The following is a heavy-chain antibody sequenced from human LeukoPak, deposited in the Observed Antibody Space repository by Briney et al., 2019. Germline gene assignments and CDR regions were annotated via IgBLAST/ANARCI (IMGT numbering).Heavy chain of an antibody. Sequence: SETLSLTCAVYGGSFSGYYWSWIRQPPGKGLEWIGEINHSGSTNYNPSLKSRVTISVDTSKNQFSLKLSSVTAADTAVYYCAIESRTYYDISTGYYSPSYFDYWGQGTLVTVSS. CDR3: AIESRTYYDISTGYYSPSYFDY. D-gene: IGHD3-9*01. CDR2: INHSGST. V-gene: IGHV4-34*01. CDR1: GGSFSGYY. J-gene: IGHJ4*02.